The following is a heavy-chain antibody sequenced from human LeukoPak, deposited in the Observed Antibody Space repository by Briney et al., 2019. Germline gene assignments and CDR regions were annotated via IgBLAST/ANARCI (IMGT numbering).Heavy chain of an antibody. Sequence: AGGSLRLSCAASGFTFSSYGMHWVRQAPGKGLEWVAFIRYDGSNKYYADSVKGRFTISRDNAKNSLYLQMNSLRAEDTAVYYCARDRERFLEYGPFDYWGQGTLVTVSS. CDR3: ARDRERFLEYGPFDY. J-gene: IGHJ4*02. D-gene: IGHD3-3*01. CDR2: IRYDGSNK. V-gene: IGHV3-30*02. CDR1: GFTFSSYG.